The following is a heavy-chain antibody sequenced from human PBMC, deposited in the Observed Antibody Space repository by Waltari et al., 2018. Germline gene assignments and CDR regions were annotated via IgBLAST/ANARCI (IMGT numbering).Heavy chain of an antibody. CDR1: GFIFSNYW. CDR2: IKEDGSAK. J-gene: IGHJ4*02. Sequence: EVQLVESGGGLVQPGGSLRLSCAASGFIFSNYWMSWVRQAPGKGLEGGADIKEDGSAKYYVDSVKGRFTISRDNAKNSLYLQTNSLRAEDTAVYYCAKDNVRRWDYWGQGTLVTVSS. V-gene: IGHV3-7*04. D-gene: IGHD2-15*01. CDR3: AKDNVRRWDY.